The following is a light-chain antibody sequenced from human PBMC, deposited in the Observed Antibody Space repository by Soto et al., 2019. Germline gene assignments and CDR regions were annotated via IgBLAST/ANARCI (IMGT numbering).Light chain of an antibody. V-gene: IGKV3-15*01. Sequence: EVVLTQSPATLSMSPGDSATLSCRASQSVSSNFAWYHQKPGQAPRLLIYGASTRATGIPARFSGSGSGTEFTLTISSLQSEDFAVYYCQQYNDWPITFGQVTRLEI. CDR3: QQYNDWPIT. CDR2: GAS. CDR1: QSVSSN. J-gene: IGKJ5*01.